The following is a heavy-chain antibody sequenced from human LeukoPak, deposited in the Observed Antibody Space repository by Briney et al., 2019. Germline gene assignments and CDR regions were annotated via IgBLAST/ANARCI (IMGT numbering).Heavy chain of an antibody. Sequence: ETLSLTCTVSGGSISSSSYYWGWIRQPPGKGLEWVSAISGSGGSTYYADSVKGRFTISRDNSKNTLYLQMNSLRAEDTAVYYCARTLHPVMVRGPIPIWGQGTMVTVSS. D-gene: IGHD3-10*01. J-gene: IGHJ3*02. CDR3: ARTLHPVMVRGPIPI. CDR2: ISGSGGST. V-gene: IGHV3-23*01. CDR1: GGSISSSSYY.